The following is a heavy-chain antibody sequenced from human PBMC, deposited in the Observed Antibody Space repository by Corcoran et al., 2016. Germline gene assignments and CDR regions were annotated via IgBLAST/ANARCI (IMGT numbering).Heavy chain of an antibody. D-gene: IGHD3-9*01. V-gene: IGHV4-34*01. Sequence: QVQLQQWGAGLLKPSETLSLTCAVYGGSFSGYYWSWIRQPPGKGLEWIGEINHSGSTNYNPSLKSRVTISVDTSKNKFSLTLSSVTAADTAVYYCARRPYDYDIVTGYYCDYWGQGTLVTVSS. CDR1: GGSFSGYY. J-gene: IGHJ4*02. CDR3: ARRPYDYDIVTGYYCDY. CDR2: INHSGST.